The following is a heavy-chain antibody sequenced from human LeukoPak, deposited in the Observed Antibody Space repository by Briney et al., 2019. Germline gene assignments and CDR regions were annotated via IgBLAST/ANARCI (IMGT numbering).Heavy chain of an antibody. V-gene: IGHV3-64*01. D-gene: IGHD2-2*01. CDR3: ARVRCSSTSCYSRDAFDI. Sequence: GGSLRLSCAASGFTFSSYAMHWVRQAPGKGLEYVSAISSNGGSTYYANSVKGRFTISRDNSKNTLYLQMGSLRAEDMAVYYCARVRCSSTSCYSRDAFDIWGQGTMVTVSS. J-gene: IGHJ3*02. CDR2: ISSNGGST. CDR1: GFTFSSYA.